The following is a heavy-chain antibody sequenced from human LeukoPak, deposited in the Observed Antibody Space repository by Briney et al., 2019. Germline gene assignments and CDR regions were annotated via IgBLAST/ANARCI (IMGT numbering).Heavy chain of an antibody. CDR3: ARPRRSHYFDY. CDR2: ISAESGNT. CDR1: GYRFSDYA. J-gene: IGHJ4*02. Sequence: ASVKVSCKASGYRFSDYAISWVRQAPGRGPEWMGWISAESGNTESAQNFQGRVTMTTDTSTSAAFLELRSLRSDDTAVYYCARPRRSHYFDYWGQGTLVTVSS. V-gene: IGHV1-18*01.